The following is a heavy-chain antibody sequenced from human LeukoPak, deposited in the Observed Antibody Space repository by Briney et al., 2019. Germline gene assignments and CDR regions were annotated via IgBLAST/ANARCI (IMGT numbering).Heavy chain of an antibody. CDR3: ARVWQDYSGVDY. Sequence: GGSLRLSCAASGFTFSAHHINWVRQAPGKGLEWISYISTTGTTIHYADSVKGRFAISRDNAKSSLYLQMNSLRDEDTAVYYCARVWQDYSGVDYWGQGTLVTVSS. J-gene: IGHJ4*02. D-gene: IGHD2-21*01. CDR1: GFTFSAHH. CDR2: ISTTGTTI. V-gene: IGHV3-48*02.